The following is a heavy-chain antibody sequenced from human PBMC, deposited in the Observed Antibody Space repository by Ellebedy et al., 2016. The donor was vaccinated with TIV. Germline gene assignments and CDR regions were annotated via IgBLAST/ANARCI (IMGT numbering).Heavy chain of an antibody. J-gene: IGHJ4*02. CDR2: VRSNTDNFAT. V-gene: IGHV3-73*01. CDR3: TRQTDSCHDY. D-gene: IGHD2-2*01. Sequence: GGSLRLXXAASGFTFSGSHMHWVRQAPGKGLEWVGHVRSNTDNFATAYAASVKGRFTISRDDSKNTAFLQMNSLKSEDTAVYYCTRQTDSCHDYWGQGTLVTVSS. CDR1: GFTFSGSH.